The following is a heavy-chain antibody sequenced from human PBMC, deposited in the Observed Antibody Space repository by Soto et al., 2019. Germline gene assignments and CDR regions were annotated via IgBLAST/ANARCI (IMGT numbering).Heavy chain of an antibody. D-gene: IGHD5-12*01. V-gene: IGHV1-69*01. CDR1: GGTFSSYA. J-gene: IGHJ4*02. CDR2: IIPIFDTA. CDR3: ARGPYSGYDWANFDY. Sequence: QVQLVQSGAEVKKPGSSVKVSCKASGGTFSSYAISGVRQAPGQGLEWMGGIIPIFDTANYAQKFQGRVTITADEYTSTAYMELSSLRSEDTAVYYCARGPYSGYDWANFDYWGQGTLVTVSS.